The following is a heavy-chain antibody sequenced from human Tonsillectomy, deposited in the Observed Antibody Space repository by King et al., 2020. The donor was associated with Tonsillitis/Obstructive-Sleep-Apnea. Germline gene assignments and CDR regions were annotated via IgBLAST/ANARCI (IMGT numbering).Heavy chain of an antibody. CDR1: GFTFSDYD. Sequence: QLVQSGGGLVKPGGSLRLSCAASGFTFSDYDMSWIRQAPGKGLEWVSYISRSGTIIYYADSVKGRFTISRDNAKNSLYLQMNSLRAEDTAVYYCARDWGRYYDSSGHPDAFDIWGQGTMVTVSS. D-gene: IGHD3-22*01. CDR2: ISRSGTII. J-gene: IGHJ3*02. V-gene: IGHV3-11*01. CDR3: ARDWGRYYDSSGHPDAFDI.